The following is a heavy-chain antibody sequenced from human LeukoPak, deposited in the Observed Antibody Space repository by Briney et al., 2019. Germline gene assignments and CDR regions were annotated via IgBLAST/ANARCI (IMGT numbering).Heavy chain of an antibody. CDR3: ARADNYYDSSGYYWDFDY. CDR1: GFTFSSYA. V-gene: IGHV3-48*02. D-gene: IGHD3-22*01. CDR2: ISSSSSTI. Sequence: PGGSLRLSCAASGFTFSSYAMSWVRQAPGKGLEWVSYISSSSSTIYYADSVKGRFTISRDNAKNSLYLQMNSLRDEDTAVYYCARADNYYDSSGYYWDFDYWGQGTLVTVSS. J-gene: IGHJ4*02.